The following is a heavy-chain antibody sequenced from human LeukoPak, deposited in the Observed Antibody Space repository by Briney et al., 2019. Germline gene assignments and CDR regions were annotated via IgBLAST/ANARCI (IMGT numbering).Heavy chain of an antibody. J-gene: IGHJ4*02. CDR1: GFTFSSYS. D-gene: IGHD1-26*01. V-gene: IGHV3-48*02. Sequence: GGSLRLSCAASGFTFSSYSMNWVRQAPGKGLEWVSHISGSSSTIYYAESVKGRFTISRDNAKNSLYLQMNSLRDEDTAVYYCARYRVVGARGFYLDYWGQGTLVTASS. CDR2: ISGSSSTI. CDR3: ARYRVVGARGFYLDY.